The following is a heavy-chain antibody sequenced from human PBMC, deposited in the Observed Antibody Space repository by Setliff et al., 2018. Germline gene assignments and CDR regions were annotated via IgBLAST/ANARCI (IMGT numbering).Heavy chain of an antibody. J-gene: IGHJ4*02. D-gene: IGHD3-22*01. CDR2: MYHSGST. CDR1: GYSISSGYY. CDR3: ARGLIGYDSSGYWD. V-gene: IGHV4-38-2*02. Sequence: SETLSLTCTVSGYSISSGYYWGWIRQPPGKGLEWIGNMYHSGSTYYNPSLKSRVTISVDTSKNHFSLTLISVTAADTAMYYCARGLIGYDSSGYWDWGQGTLVTVSS.